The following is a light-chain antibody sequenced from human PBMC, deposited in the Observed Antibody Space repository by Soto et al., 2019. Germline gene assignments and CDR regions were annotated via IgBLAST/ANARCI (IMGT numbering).Light chain of an antibody. CDR2: EVS. J-gene: IGLJ3*02. V-gene: IGLV2-14*01. Sequence: QSVLTQPASVSGSPGQSVAISCTGTSSDVGAYNYISWYQQHPGKAPKLLLSEVSNRPSGVSDRFSGSKSGNTASLAISGLQSEDEADYYCAAWDDSLNGPVFGGGTKVTVL. CDR3: AAWDDSLNGPV. CDR1: SSDVGAYNY.